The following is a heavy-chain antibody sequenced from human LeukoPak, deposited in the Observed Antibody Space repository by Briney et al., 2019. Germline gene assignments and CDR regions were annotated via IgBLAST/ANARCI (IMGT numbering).Heavy chain of an antibody. CDR1: GFTFSSYT. V-gene: IGHV3-21*01. D-gene: IGHD3-22*01. J-gene: IGHJ4*02. CDR3: AKDPNRYDSSIYYCAY. CDR2: ITSSSAYI. Sequence: GGSLRLSCAASGFTFSSYTMNWVRQAPGKGLEWVSSITSSSAYIYYADSVKGRFTISRDNSKNTLYLHMNRLRAEDTAVYYCAKDPNRYDSSIYYCAYWGQGTLVTVSS.